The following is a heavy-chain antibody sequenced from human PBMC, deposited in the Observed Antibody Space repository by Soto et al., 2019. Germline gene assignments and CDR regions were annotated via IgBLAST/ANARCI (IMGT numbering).Heavy chain of an antibody. D-gene: IGHD5-18*01. J-gene: IGHJ6*02. Sequence: SETLSLTCVVYGGSLSGVYWTWIRQPPGKGLEWIGEINHSGSTNYSPSLESRVTISLDTSNNQFSLKLSSVTAADTAVYYCARGPGYSYGYSVYYYYYGMDVWGQGTPVTVSS. CDR1: GGSLSGVY. CDR2: INHSGST. CDR3: ARGPGYSYGYSVYYYYYGMDV. V-gene: IGHV4-34*01.